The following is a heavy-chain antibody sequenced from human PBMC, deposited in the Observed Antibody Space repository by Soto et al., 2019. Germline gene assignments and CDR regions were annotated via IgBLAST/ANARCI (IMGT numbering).Heavy chain of an antibody. J-gene: IGHJ5*02. CDR3: ARDIAVAGYNWFDP. CDR1: GGSISSSNW. D-gene: IGHD6-19*01. CDR2: IYHSGST. Sequence: SETLSLTCAVPGGSISSSNWWSCVRQPPGKGLEWIGEIYHSGSTNYNPSLKSRVTISVDKSKNQFSLKLSSVTAADTAVYYCARDIAVAGYNWFDPWGQGTLVTVSS. V-gene: IGHV4-4*02.